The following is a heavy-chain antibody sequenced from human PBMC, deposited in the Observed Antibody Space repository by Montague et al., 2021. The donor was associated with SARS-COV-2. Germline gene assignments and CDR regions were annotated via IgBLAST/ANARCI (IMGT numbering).Heavy chain of an antibody. D-gene: IGHD6-13*01. J-gene: IGHJ3*02. CDR3: ASSYQQLAFDAFDI. V-gene: IGHV3-30-3*01. Sequence: SLRLSCAASGFTFSSYAMHWVRQAPGKGLEWVAVISYDGSNKYCADSVKGRFTISRDNSKNTLYLQMNSLRAEDTAVYYCASSYQQLAFDAFDIWGQGTMVTVSS. CDR2: ISYDGSNK. CDR1: GFTFSSYA.